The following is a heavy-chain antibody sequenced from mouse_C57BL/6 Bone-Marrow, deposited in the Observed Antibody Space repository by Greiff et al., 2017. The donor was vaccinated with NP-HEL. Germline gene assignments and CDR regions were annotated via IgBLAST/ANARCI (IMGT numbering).Heavy chain of an antibody. D-gene: IGHD4-1*01. J-gene: IGHJ4*01. CDR3: ANWGTEAMDY. V-gene: IGHV1-64*01. CDR2: IHPDSGST. Sequence: QVQLQQPGAELVKPGASVKLSCKASGYTFTSYWMHWVKQRPGQGLEWIGMIHPDSGSTNYNEKFKSKATLTVDKSSTTAYMQLSSLTSEDSADYYCANWGTEAMDYWGQGTSVTVSS. CDR1: GYTFTSYW.